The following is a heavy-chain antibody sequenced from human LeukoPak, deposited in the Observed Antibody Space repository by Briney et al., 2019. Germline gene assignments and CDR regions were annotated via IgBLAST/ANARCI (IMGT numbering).Heavy chain of an antibody. V-gene: IGHV1-18*01. CDR2: ISAYNGNT. Sequence: GASVKVSCKTSGYTFTRFGINWVRQAPGQGLEWMGWISAYNGNTKIAQNFQGRVTLTTDTSTSTVYMELRSLRPDDTAVYYCTRASFDYRGQGTLVTVSS. CDR3: TRASFDY. J-gene: IGHJ4*02. CDR1: GYTFTRFG.